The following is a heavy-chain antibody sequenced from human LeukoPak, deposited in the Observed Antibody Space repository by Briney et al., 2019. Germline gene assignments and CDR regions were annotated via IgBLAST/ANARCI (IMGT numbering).Heavy chain of an antibody. D-gene: IGHD3-10*01. CDR2: IYYSGST. J-gene: IGHJ3*02. V-gene: IGHV4-30-4*01. CDR3: AGENLMVRGNAFDI. Sequence: SETLSLTCTVSGGSISSGDYYWSWIRQPPGKGLEWIGYIYYSGSTYYNPSLKSRVTISVDTSKNQFSLKLSSVTAADTAVYYCAGENLMVRGNAFDIWGQGTMVTVSS. CDR1: GGSISSGDYY.